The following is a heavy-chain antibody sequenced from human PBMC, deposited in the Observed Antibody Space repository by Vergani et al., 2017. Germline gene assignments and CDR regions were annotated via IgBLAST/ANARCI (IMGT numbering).Heavy chain of an antibody. CDR1: GFTFSSYA. CDR3: ARDWGTWDIVVVVNY. D-gene: IGHD2-2*01. Sequence: QVQLVESGGGVVQPGRSLRLSCAASGFTFSSYAMHWVRQAPGKGLEWVAVISYVGSNKYYADSVKGRFTISRDNSKNTLYLQMNSLRAEDTAVYYVARDWGTWDIVVVVNYWGQGTLVTVSS. V-gene: IGHV3-30-3*01. CDR2: ISYVGSNK. J-gene: IGHJ4*02.